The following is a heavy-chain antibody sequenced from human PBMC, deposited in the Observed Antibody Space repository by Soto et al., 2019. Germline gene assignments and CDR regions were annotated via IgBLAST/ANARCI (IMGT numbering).Heavy chain of an antibody. CDR3: VKESYCSNSRCWGDNWFDP. Sequence: EVQLLESGGGLVQPGGSLRLSCAASGFTFNNYAMTWVRQAPGKGLEWVSHINGNGGTAYYADSVRGRFTVARDNSKNTLYLQMSSLRAEDTAVYYCVKESYCSNSRCWGDNWFDPWGQGTLVTVSS. CDR2: INGNGGTA. CDR1: GFTFNNYA. J-gene: IGHJ5*02. D-gene: IGHD2-15*01. V-gene: IGHV3-23*01.